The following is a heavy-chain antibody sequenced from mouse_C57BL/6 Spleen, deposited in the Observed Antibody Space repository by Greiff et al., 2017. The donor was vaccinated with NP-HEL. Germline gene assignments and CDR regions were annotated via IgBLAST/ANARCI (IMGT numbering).Heavy chain of an antibody. CDR3: ASEGGYCHAMDY. J-gene: IGHJ4*01. Sequence: QVQLQQPGAELVKPGASVKMSCKASGYTFTSYWITWVKQRPGQGLEWIGDIYPGSGSTNYNEKFKSKATLTVDTSSSTAYMQLSSLTSEDSAVYYCASEGGYCHAMDYWGQGTSVTVSS. V-gene: IGHV1-55*01. CDR2: IYPGSGST. D-gene: IGHD2-3*01. CDR1: GYTFTSYW.